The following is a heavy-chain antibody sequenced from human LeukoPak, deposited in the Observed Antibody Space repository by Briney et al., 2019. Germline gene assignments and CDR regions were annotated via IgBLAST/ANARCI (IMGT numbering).Heavy chain of an antibody. D-gene: IGHD3-22*01. J-gene: IGHJ4*02. V-gene: IGHV3-23*01. CDR1: GFTFSSYA. Sequence: PGGSLRLSCAASGFTFSSYAMSWVRQAPGKGLEWVSAISGSGGSTYYADSVKGRFTISRDNPKNTLYLQMNSLRAEDTAVYYCASDSSGYYSSFDYWGQGTLVTVSS. CDR3: ASDSSGYYSSFDY. CDR2: ISGSGGST.